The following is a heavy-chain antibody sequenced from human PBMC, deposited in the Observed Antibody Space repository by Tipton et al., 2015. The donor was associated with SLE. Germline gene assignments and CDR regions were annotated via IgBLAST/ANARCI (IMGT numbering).Heavy chain of an antibody. Sequence: TLSLTCTVSGASISDGAYYWSWIRQHQGRGLEYIGYISHTGNTYSKPSLKSRVVMSLDTSKNQFSLKLSSVTAADTAVYYCARGRLLEWLSTYYYYYGMDVWGHGTTVTVSS. CDR2: ISHTGNT. CDR3: ARGRLLEWLSTYYYYYGMDV. D-gene: IGHD3-3*01. V-gene: IGHV4-31*03. CDR1: GASISDGAYY. J-gene: IGHJ6*02.